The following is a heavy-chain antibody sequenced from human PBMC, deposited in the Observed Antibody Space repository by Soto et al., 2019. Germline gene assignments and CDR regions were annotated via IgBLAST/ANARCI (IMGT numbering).Heavy chain of an antibody. CDR1: GYTFTSYD. J-gene: IGHJ5*02. CDR2: MNPNSGNT. Sequence: ASVKVSCKASGYTFTSYDINWVRQATGQGLEWMGWMNPNSGNTGYAQKFQGRVTMTRNTSISTAYMELSSLRSEDTAVYYCARESAAGTNNWFDPWGQGTLVTVSS. D-gene: IGHD6-13*01. V-gene: IGHV1-8*01. CDR3: ARESAAGTNNWFDP.